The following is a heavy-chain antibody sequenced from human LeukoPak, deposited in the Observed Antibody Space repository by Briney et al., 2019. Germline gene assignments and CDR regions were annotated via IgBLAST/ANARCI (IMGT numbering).Heavy chain of an antibody. CDR1: GYSISSGYY. J-gene: IGHJ5*02. CDR3: ARLAIVVVPAATDNWFDP. V-gene: IGHV4-38-2*01. D-gene: IGHD2-2*01. CDR2: IYHSGST. Sequence: PSETLSLTCAVSGYSISSGYYWGWIRQPPGKGLEWIGSIYHSGSTYYNPSLKSRVTISVDTSKNQFSLKLSSVTAAATAVYFCARLAIVVVPAATDNWFDPWGQGTLVTVSS.